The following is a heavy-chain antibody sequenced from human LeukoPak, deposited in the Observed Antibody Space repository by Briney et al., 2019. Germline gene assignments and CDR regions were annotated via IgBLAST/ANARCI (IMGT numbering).Heavy chain of an antibody. CDR1: GFTFSNAW. J-gene: IGHJ4*02. D-gene: IGHD3-3*01. CDR3: TTHYDFWSGYDY. V-gene: IGHV3-15*01. CDR2: IKSKTDGGTT. Sequence: PGGSLRLSCAASGFTFSNAWMSWVRQAPGKGLEWVGRIKSKTDGGTTDYAAPVKGRFTISRDDSKNTLYLLMNSLKTEDTAVYYCTTHYDFWSGYDYWGQGTLVTVSS.